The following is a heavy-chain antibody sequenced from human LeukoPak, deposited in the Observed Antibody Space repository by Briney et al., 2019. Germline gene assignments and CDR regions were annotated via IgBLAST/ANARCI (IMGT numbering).Heavy chain of an antibody. Sequence: GGSLRLSCAASGFTFSSYWMHWVRQAPGEGLVWVSRINSDGSSTSYADSVKGRFTISRDNAKNTLYLQMNSLRAEDTAVYYCARAGRAVAGKVGNWFDPWGQGTLVTVSS. CDR1: GFTFSSYW. CDR3: ARAGRAVAGKVGNWFDP. V-gene: IGHV3-74*01. D-gene: IGHD6-19*01. J-gene: IGHJ5*02. CDR2: INSDGSST.